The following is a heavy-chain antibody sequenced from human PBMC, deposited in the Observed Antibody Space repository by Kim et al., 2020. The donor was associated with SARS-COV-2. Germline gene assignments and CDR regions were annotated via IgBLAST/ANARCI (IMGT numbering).Heavy chain of an antibody. V-gene: IGHV4-34*01. CDR1: GGSFSGYY. D-gene: IGHD2-2*01. Sequence: SETLSLTCAVYGGSFSGYYWSWIRQPPGKGLEWIGEINHSGSTNYNPSLKSRVTISVGTSTNQFSLKLSSVPAADTAVYYCAALLGYCSSTGCSKPFDYWGQGTLLTVSS. J-gene: IGHJ4*02. CDR3: AALLGYCSSTGCSKPFDY. CDR2: INHSGST.